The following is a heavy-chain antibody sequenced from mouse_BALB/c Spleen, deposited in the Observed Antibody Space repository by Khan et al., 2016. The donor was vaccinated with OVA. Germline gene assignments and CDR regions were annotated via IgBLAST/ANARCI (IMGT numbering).Heavy chain of an antibody. J-gene: IGHJ3*01. D-gene: IGHD2-14*01. CDR2: LYPGNTDT. CDR3: TRAGYGAFAY. CDR1: GYIFTNYW. V-gene: IGHV1-5*01. Sequence: VQLQQSGTVLARPGASVKMSCKASGYIFTNYWMHWVKQRPGQGLEWIGGLYPGNTDTAYNKNFKDKAKLTAVTSASTAYMELISLTNEDSAVXYCTRAGYGAFAYWGQGTLVTVSA.